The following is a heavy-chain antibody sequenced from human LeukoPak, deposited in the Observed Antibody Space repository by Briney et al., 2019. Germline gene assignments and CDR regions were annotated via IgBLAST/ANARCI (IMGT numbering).Heavy chain of an antibody. CDR3: ARGVRYYYGMDV. CDR2: IYYSGST. Sequence: SETLSLTCTVSGASISSYYWSWIRQPPGKGLEWIGYIYYSGSTNYNLSLKSRVTISVDTSKNQFSLKLSSVTAADTAVYYCARGVRYYYGMDVWGLGTTVTVSS. J-gene: IGHJ6*02. CDR1: GASISSYY. V-gene: IGHV4-59*01.